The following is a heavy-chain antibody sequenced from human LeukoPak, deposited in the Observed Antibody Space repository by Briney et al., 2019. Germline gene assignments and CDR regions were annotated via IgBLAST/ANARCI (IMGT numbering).Heavy chain of an antibody. CDR2: IRYDESDK. D-gene: IGHD7-27*01. V-gene: IGHV3-30*02. CDR3: ARDDWGPGPS. J-gene: IGHJ5*02. Sequence: GGSLRLSCAASGFTFSTYAMHWVRQAPGKGLEWVSFIRYDESDKYYADSVKGRFTISRDNAKNSLYLQMNSLRTEDTAVYYCARDDWGPGPSWGQGTLVTVSS. CDR1: GFTFSTYA.